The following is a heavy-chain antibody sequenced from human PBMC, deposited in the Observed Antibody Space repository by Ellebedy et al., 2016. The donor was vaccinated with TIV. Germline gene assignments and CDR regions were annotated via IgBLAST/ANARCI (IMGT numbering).Heavy chain of an antibody. J-gene: IGHJ4*02. CDR1: GGSISSFY. Sequence: SETLSLTXTVSGGSISSFYWSWIRQPPGKGLEWIGYVYYSGSTNYNPSLKSRVTISIDTSKNQFSLKLTSVTAADTAVYYCARSRGSHPIFDYWGQGTLVTVSS. V-gene: IGHV4-59*01. D-gene: IGHD1-26*01. CDR2: VYYSGST. CDR3: ARSRGSHPIFDY.